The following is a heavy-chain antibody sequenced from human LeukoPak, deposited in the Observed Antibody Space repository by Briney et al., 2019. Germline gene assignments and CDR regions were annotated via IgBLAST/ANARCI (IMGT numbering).Heavy chain of an antibody. CDR2: IYTSGNT. V-gene: IGHV4-4*07. Sequence: PSETLSLTCIVSGGSINSYYWSWIRQPAGKGLEWIGRIYTSGNTNYNPSLKSRVTISVDTSKNQFSLKLSSVTAADTAVYYCARALYYYDSSGYCLDYWGQGTLVTVSS. D-gene: IGHD3-22*01. CDR1: GGSINSYY. J-gene: IGHJ4*02. CDR3: ARALYYYDSSGYCLDY.